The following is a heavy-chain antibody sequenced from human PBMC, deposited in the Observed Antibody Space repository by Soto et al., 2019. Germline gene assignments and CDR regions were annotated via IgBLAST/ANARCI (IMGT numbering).Heavy chain of an antibody. Sequence: PGGSLRLSCAASGFTFSSYAMHWVRQAPGKGLEWVAVISYDGSNKYYADSVKGRFTISRDNSKNTLYLQMNSLRAEDTAVYYCARDSTYYYDSSGYAWFDPWGQGTLVTVSS. J-gene: IGHJ5*02. V-gene: IGHV3-30-3*01. D-gene: IGHD3-22*01. CDR2: ISYDGSNK. CDR1: GFTFSSYA. CDR3: ARDSTYYYDSSGYAWFDP.